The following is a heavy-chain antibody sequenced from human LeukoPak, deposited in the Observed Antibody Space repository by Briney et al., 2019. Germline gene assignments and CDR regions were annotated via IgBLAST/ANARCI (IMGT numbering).Heavy chain of an antibody. V-gene: IGHV3-23*01. CDR3: AKDAPPSYDSSGYYGFLDY. D-gene: IGHD3-22*01. CDR1: GFTFSSYA. CDR2: ISGSGGST. J-gene: IGHJ4*02. Sequence: GGSLRLSCAASGFTFSSYAMSWVRQAPGKGLEWVSAISGSGGSTYYADSVKGRFTISRDNSKNTLYLQMNSLRAEDTAVYYCAKDAPPSYDSSGYYGFLDYWGQGTLVTVSS.